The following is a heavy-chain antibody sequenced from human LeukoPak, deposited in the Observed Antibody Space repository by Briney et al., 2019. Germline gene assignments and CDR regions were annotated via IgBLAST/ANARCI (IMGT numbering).Heavy chain of an antibody. Sequence: GGSLRLSCAASGFTFSSYWMTWVRQAPGKGLECVANIKEDGSEEYYVDSVKGRFSISRDNAKNSLHLQMNSLRAEDTAVYYCARGPDYGGTSGAFDIWGQGTMVTVSS. CDR3: ARGPDYGGTSGAFDI. D-gene: IGHD4-23*01. J-gene: IGHJ3*02. CDR1: GFTFSSYW. V-gene: IGHV3-7*01. CDR2: IKEDGSEE.